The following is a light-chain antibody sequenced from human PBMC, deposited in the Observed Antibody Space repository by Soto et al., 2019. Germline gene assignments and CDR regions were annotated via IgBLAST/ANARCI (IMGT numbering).Light chain of an antibody. V-gene: IGLV2-11*01. CDR2: EVT. CDR3: CSYAGRYIYV. Sequence: QSVLTQPRSVSGSPGQAVTISCIGTSSDVGGYNAVSWYQQSPGKAPKLIVFEVTKRPSGVPYRFSGSKSGNTASLTISGLQAEDEADYYCCSYAGRYIYVFGTGTKVTVL. J-gene: IGLJ1*01. CDR1: SSDVGGYNA.